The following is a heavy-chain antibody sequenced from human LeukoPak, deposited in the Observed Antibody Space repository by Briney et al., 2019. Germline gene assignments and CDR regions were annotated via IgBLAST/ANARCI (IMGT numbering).Heavy chain of an antibody. CDR1: GGSISSSSYY. CDR3: AREKNYYDSSGYYYGTGXFXX. D-gene: IGHD3-22*01. CDR2: IYYSGST. J-gene: IGHJ3*01. V-gene: IGHV4-39*07. Sequence: SETLSLTCTVSGGSISSSSYYWGWIRQPPGKGLEWIGSIYYSGSTYYNPSLKSRVTISVDTSKNQFSLKLSSVTAADTAVYYCAREKNYYDSSGYYYGTGXFXXXXXGXMVT.